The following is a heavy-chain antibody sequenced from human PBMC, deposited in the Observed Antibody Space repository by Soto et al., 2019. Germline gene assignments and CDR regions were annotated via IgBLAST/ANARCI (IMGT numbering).Heavy chain of an antibody. D-gene: IGHD3-22*01. CDR1: GYTFTSYY. Sequence: ASVKVSCKASGYTFTSYYMHWVRQAPGQGLEWMGIINPSGGSTSYAQKFQGRVTMTRDTSTSTVYMELSSLRSEDTAVYYCARVPPRYYYDSSGYSENPGDFDIWGQGTMVTVSS. CDR2: INPSGGST. J-gene: IGHJ3*02. V-gene: IGHV1-46*01. CDR3: ARVPPRYYYDSSGYSENPGDFDI.